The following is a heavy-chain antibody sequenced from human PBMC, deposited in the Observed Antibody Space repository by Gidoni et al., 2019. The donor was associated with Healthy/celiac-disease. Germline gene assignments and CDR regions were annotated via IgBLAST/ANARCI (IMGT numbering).Heavy chain of an antibody. CDR3: ARSRVLGLYDFWSTLFDY. CDR2: IYYSGST. Sequence: QLQLQESGPGLVKPSETLSLTCTVSGGSISRSSYYWGWIRQPPGKGLEWIGSIYYSGSTYYNPSLKSRVTISVDTSKNQFSLKLSSVTAADTAVYYCARSRVLGLYDFWSTLFDYWGQGTLVTVSS. J-gene: IGHJ4*02. V-gene: IGHV4-39*01. CDR1: GGSISRSSYY. D-gene: IGHD3-3*01.